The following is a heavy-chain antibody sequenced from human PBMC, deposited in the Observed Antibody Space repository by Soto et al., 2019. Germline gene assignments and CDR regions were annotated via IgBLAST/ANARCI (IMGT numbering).Heavy chain of an antibody. CDR1: GFTFSDYY. J-gene: IGHJ4*02. CDR2: ISSSGSTI. V-gene: IGHV3-11*01. CDR3: ARDAPSNRQTGTTLYY. D-gene: IGHD1-7*01. Sequence: QVQLVESGGGLVKPGGSLRLYWAASGFTFSDYYMSWIRQAPGKGLEWVSYISSSGSTIYYADSVKGRFTISRDNAKNSLYLQMNSLRAEDTAVYYCARDAPSNRQTGTTLYYWGQGTLVTVSS.